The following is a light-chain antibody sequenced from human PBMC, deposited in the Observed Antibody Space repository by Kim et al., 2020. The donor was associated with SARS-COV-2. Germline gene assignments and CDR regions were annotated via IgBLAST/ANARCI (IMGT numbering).Light chain of an antibody. V-gene: IGKV3-11*01. J-gene: IGKJ4*01. Sequence: ETVLTQSPGTLSLSPGERATLSCRASQSVYWNLAWYQQKPGQAPRLLIYDASNRATGIPARFSGSGSGTDFTLTISSLEPGDFGVYYCPQRNTWPLTFGGGTKVDIK. CDR1: QSVYWN. CDR3: PQRNTWPLT. CDR2: DAS.